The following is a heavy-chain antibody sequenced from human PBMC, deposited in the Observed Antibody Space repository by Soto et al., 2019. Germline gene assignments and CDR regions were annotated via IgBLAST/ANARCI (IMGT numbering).Heavy chain of an antibody. CDR2: INYNGST. CDR1: GDSISSSPFY. CDR3: ARHVSYCTRGSCYPHFDY. Sequence: SETLSLTCTVSGDSISSSPFYWGWIRQPPGKGLEWIGNINYNGSTFYSPSLKSRVTISVDKSKNQFSLTLTSVTAADTALYYCARHVSYCTRGSCYPHFDYWGQGALVTVSS. J-gene: IGHJ4*02. D-gene: IGHD2-15*01. V-gene: IGHV4-39*01.